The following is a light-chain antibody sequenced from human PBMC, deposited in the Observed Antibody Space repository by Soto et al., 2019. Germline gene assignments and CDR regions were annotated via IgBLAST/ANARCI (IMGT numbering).Light chain of an antibody. V-gene: IGKV3-20*01. CDR3: QQFDSPTWT. CDR2: GTS. Sequence: EIVLTQSPGTLSLSPGERATLSCRASQSVDGSYLAWFQQKPGQAPRLLIYGTSTRPSGIPVRFSGSGSGKDFTLTISRLEPEDFAVYYCQQFDSPTWTFGQGTKVEIK. J-gene: IGKJ1*01. CDR1: QSVDGSY.